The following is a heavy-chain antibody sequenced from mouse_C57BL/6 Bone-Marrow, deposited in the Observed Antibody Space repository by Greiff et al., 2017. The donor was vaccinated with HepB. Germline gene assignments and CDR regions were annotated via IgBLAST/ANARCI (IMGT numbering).Heavy chain of an antibody. CDR1: GFTFSSYG. CDR2: ISSGGSYT. D-gene: IGHD1-1*01. Sequence: EVKVVESGGDLVKPGGSLKLSCAASGFTFSSYGMSWVRQTPDKRLEWVATISSGGSYTYYPDSVKGRFTISRDNAKNTLYLQMSSLKSEDTAMYYCARQGYYGSSLYYAMDYWGQGTSVTVSS. J-gene: IGHJ4*01. CDR3: ARQGYYGSSLYYAMDY. V-gene: IGHV5-6*01.